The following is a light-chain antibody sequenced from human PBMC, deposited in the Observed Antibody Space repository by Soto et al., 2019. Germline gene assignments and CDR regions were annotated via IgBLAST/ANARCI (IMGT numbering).Light chain of an antibody. J-gene: IGLJ2*01. CDR2: DVS. CDR1: GSDVGGYNY. CDR3: SSYTGSSTSVI. V-gene: IGLV2-14*03. Sequence: QSALTQPASVSGSPGQSITISCTGTGSDVGGYNYVSWYQQHPGKAPKLMIYDVSNRPSGVSNRFSGSKSGNTASLTISGLQAEDEADYYCSSYTGSSTSVIFGGGTKMTVL.